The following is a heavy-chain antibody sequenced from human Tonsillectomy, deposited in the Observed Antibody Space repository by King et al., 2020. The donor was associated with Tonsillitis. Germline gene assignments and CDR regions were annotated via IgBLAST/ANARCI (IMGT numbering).Heavy chain of an antibody. CDR1: GFTFSSYS. J-gene: IGHJ3*01. D-gene: IGHD2-15*01. Sequence: VQLVESGGGLVKPGGSLRLSCAASGFTFSSYSMNWVRQAPGKGLEWVSFISSSSSYIYYADSVKGRFTISRDNAKNSLYLQMNSLRAEDTAVYYCARVMVVSIYFDAFDLWGQGTMVTVSS. CDR3: ARVMVVSIYFDAFDL. V-gene: IGHV3-21*01. CDR2: ISSSSSYI.